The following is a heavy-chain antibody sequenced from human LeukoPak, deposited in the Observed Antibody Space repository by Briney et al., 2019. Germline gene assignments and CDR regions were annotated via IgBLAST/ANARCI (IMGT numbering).Heavy chain of an antibody. D-gene: IGHD3-10*01. V-gene: IGHV4-39*07. CDR2: IYYSGST. CDR1: GGSISSSSYY. CDR3: ARLGVGVRGVFDY. J-gene: IGHJ4*02. Sequence: SETLSLTCTVSGGSISSSSYYWGWIRQPPGKGLEWIGSIYYSGSTNYNPSLKSRVTISVDTSKNQFSLKLSSVTAADTAVYYCARLGVGVRGVFDYWGQGTLVTVSS.